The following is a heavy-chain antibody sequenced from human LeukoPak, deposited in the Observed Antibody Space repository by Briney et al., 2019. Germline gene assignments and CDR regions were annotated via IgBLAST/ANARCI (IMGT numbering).Heavy chain of an antibody. J-gene: IGHJ4*02. D-gene: IGHD6-13*01. CDR1: GFAFRSYS. V-gene: IGHV3-48*01. Sequence: GGSLRLSCAASGFAFRSYSMNWVRQTPGKGLEWVSYISSSNTTIYYADSVKGRFTISRDNAKNSLYLQMNSLRAEDTAVYYCARAPGSWHPFDYWGQGTLVTVSS. CDR3: ARAPGSWHPFDY. CDR2: ISSSNTTI.